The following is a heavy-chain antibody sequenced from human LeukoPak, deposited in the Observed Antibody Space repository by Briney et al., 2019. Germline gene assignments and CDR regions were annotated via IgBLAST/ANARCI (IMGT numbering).Heavy chain of an antibody. CDR2: ISGSGGST. Sequence: ESGGSLRLSCAASGLTFSSYAMSWVRQAPGKGLEWVSAISGSGGSTYYADSVKGRFTISRDNSKNTLYLQMNSLRAEDTAVYYCAKGAADSSGYYRGFDYWGQGTLVTVSS. CDR3: AKGAADSSGYYRGFDY. V-gene: IGHV3-23*01. CDR1: GLTFSSYA. D-gene: IGHD3-22*01. J-gene: IGHJ4*02.